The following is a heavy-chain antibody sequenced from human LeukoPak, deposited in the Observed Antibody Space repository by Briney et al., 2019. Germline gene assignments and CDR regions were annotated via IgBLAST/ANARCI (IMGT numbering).Heavy chain of an antibody. CDR1: GGSFSGYC. D-gene: IGHD6-13*01. CDR3: ARGRGAAAAGVLDY. CDR2: INHSGGT. Sequence: PSETLSLTCAVYGGSFSGYCWSWIRQPPEKGLEWIGEINHSGGTNYNPSLKSRVTISVDTSKNQFSLKLSSATAADTAVYYCARGRGAAAAGVLDYWGQGTLVTVSS. J-gene: IGHJ4*02. V-gene: IGHV4-34*01.